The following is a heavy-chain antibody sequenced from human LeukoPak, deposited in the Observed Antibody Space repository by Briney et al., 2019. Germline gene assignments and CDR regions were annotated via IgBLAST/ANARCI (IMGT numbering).Heavy chain of an antibody. CDR3: ASWGWLQSYDY. Sequence: ASVKVSCKASGYTFTSYGISWVRQAPGQGLEWMGWINPNSGGTNYAQKFQGRVTMTRDTSISTAYMELSRLRSDDTAVYYCASWGWLQSYDYWGQGTLVTVSS. CDR1: GYTFTSYG. J-gene: IGHJ4*02. D-gene: IGHD5-12*01. CDR2: INPNSGGT. V-gene: IGHV1-2*02.